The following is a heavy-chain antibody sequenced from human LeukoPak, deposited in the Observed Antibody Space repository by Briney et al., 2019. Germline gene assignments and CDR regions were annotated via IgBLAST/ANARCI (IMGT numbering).Heavy chain of an antibody. J-gene: IGHJ4*02. V-gene: IGHV3-9*01. Sequence: GGSLRLSCAASGFTFDDYAMHWVRQAPGKGLEWVSGISWNSGSIGYADSVKGRFTISRDNAKNSLYLQMNSLRAEDTALYYCAKDAFGGSSGYCLLWGQGTLVTVSS. D-gene: IGHD3-22*01. CDR3: AKDAFGGSSGYCLL. CDR1: GFTFDDYA. CDR2: ISWNSGSI.